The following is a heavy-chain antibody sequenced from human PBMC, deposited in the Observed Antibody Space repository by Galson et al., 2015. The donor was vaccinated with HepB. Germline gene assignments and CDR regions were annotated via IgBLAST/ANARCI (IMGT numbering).Heavy chain of an antibody. J-gene: IGHJ4*02. CDR1: GGSISTFY. CDR2: IYSSGST. V-gene: IGHV4-59*08. D-gene: IGHD1-14*01. Sequence: SETLSLTCTVSGGSISTFYWNWIRQPPGKGLEWIGDIYSSGSTNYNPSLKSRVTMSLDTSKNQFSLRLRSVTAADTALYYCARVLRGRPRNHFFDFWGQGILVTVSS. CDR3: ARVLRGRPRNHFFDF.